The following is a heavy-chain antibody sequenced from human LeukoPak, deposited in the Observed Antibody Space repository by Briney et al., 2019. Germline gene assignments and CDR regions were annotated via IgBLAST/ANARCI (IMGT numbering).Heavy chain of an antibody. D-gene: IGHD3-22*01. J-gene: IGHJ4*02. CDR1: GGSISSGGYY. V-gene: IGHV4-31*03. Sequence: SQTLSLTCTVSGGSISSGGYYWSWIRQHPGKGLEWIGYIYYSGSTYYNPSLKSRVTISVDTSKNQFSLKLSSVTAADTAVYYCARHRVVTMIVVVEYYFDYWGQGTLVTVSS. CDR2: IYYSGST. CDR3: ARHRVVTMIVVVEYYFDY.